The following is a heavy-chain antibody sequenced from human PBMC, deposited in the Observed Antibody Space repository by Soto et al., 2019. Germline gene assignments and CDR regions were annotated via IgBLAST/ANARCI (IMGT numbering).Heavy chain of an antibody. D-gene: IGHD2-2*01. CDR3: ARSQGSSTSLEIYYYYYYGMDV. Sequence: QVQLVQSGAEVKKPGSSVKVSCKASGGTFSSYAISWVRQAPGQGLEWMGGLIPISGTANYAQKFQGRVTITADESTSTAYMVLSSLRSEDTAVYYCARSQGSSTSLEIYYYYYYGMDVWGQGTTVTVSS. J-gene: IGHJ6*02. CDR2: LIPISGTA. V-gene: IGHV1-69*01. CDR1: GGTFSSYA.